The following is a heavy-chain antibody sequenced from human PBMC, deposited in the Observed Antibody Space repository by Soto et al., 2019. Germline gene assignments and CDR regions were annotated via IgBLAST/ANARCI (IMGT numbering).Heavy chain of an antibody. D-gene: IGHD1-26*01. Sequence: EVQLLESGGGLVQPGGSLRLSCAASGFTFSSYAMSWVRQAPGKGLEWVSAITGSGDSTYYADSVKGRFTISRDNSKNXLYLQMNSPRAEDTAIYYCAKGLQQWELVPTSFDYWGQGTLVTVSS. V-gene: IGHV3-23*01. J-gene: IGHJ4*02. CDR3: AKGLQQWELVPTSFDY. CDR2: ITGSGDST. CDR1: GFTFSSYA.